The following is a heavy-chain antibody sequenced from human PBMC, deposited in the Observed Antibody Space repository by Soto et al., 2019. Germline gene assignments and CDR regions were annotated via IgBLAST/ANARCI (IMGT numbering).Heavy chain of an antibody. Sequence: GVSVEACCEASGDTITGYYMHWVRQAPGQGLEWMGWINPNSGGTNYAQKFQGWVTMTRDASISTAYMELSRLRSDDTAVYYCARGIRDYGRNWFDPWGQGTLVTVSS. J-gene: IGHJ5*02. CDR3: ARGIRDYGRNWFDP. D-gene: IGHD4-17*01. CDR1: GDTITGYY. V-gene: IGHV1-2*04. CDR2: INPNSGGT.